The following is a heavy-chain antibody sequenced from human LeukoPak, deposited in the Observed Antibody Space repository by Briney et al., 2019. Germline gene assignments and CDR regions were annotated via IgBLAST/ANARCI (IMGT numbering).Heavy chain of an antibody. J-gene: IGHJ4*02. CDR3: AKVGDYGDYVHDY. CDR2: IRYDGSNK. CDR1: GFTFSSCG. V-gene: IGHV3-30*02. Sequence: GGSLRLSCAASGFTFSSCGMHWVRQAPGKGLEWVAFIRYDGSNKYYADSVKGRFTISRDNSKNTLYLQMNSLRAEDTAVYYCAKVGDYGDYVHDYWGQGTLVTVSS. D-gene: IGHD4-17*01.